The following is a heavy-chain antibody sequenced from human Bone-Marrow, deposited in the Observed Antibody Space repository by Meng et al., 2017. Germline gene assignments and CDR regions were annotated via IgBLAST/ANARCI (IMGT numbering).Heavy chain of an antibody. CDR2: ISGSGGST. CDR3: AKDIVQLERQDAFDI. V-gene: IGHV3-23*01. CDR1: GFTFSSYA. J-gene: IGHJ3*02. D-gene: IGHD1-1*01. Sequence: GESLKISCAASGFTFSSYAMSGVRQAPGKGLEWVSAISGSGGSTYYADSVKGRFTISRDNSKNTLYLQMNSLRAEDTAVYYCAKDIVQLERQDAFDIWGQGTMVTVSS.